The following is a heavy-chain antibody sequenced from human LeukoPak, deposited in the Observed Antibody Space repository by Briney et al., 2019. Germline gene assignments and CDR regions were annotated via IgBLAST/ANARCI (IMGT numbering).Heavy chain of an antibody. CDR3: AREDYYMDV. CDR1: GYSISSGYY. Sequence: PSETLSLTCTVSGYSISSGYYWGWIRQPPGKGLEWIGSIYHSGSTYYNPSLKSRVTISVDTSKNQFSLKLSSVTAADTAVYYCAREDYYMDVWGKGTTVTVSS. J-gene: IGHJ6*03. CDR2: IYHSGST. V-gene: IGHV4-38-2*02.